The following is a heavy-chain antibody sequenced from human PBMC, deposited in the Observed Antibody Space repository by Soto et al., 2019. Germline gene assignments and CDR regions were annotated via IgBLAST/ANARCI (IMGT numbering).Heavy chain of an antibody. Sequence: SETLSLTCTVSGGSISSGDYYWSWIRQPPGKGLEWIGYIYYSGSTYYNPSLKSRVTISVDKSKNQFSLKLSSVTAADTAVYYCASIVAKGTYYYYGMDVWGQGTTVTVSS. V-gene: IGHV4-30-4*01. CDR2: IYYSGST. CDR1: GGSISSGDYY. J-gene: IGHJ6*02. CDR3: ASIVAKGTYYYYGMDV. D-gene: IGHD5-12*01.